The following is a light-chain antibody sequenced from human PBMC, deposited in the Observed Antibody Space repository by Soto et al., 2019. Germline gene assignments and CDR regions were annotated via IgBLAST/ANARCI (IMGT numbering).Light chain of an antibody. J-gene: IGKJ1*01. CDR1: QSISSY. Sequence: DIQMTQSPSSLSASVGDRVTITCRARQSISSYLNWYQQKPGKAPKLLIYATSSLQSGVPSSFSGSGSGTDCTLTISSLQPEDFATYYCQQGYSTPLTFGQGTKVEIK. CDR3: QQGYSTPLT. CDR2: ATS. V-gene: IGKV1-39*01.